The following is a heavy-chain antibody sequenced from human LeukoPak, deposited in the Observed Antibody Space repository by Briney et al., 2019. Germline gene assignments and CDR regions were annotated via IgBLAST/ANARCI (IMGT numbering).Heavy chain of an antibody. CDR1: GFTFSNDW. D-gene: IGHD2-2*01. CDR3: TTVQVGTGYCSSTSCLHDAFDI. J-gene: IGHJ3*02. V-gene: IGHV3-15*01. Sequence: GGSLRLSCAASGFTFSNDWMSWVRQAPGKGLEWVGRIKSKTDGGTTDYAAPVKGRFTSSRDDSKNTVYLQMNSLKSEDTAVYYCTTVQVGTGYCSSTSCLHDAFDIWGQGTMVTVSS. CDR2: IKSKTDGGTT.